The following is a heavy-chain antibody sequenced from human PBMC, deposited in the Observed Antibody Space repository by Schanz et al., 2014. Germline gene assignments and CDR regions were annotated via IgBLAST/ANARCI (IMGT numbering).Heavy chain of an antibody. D-gene: IGHD3-10*01. CDR1: GFNFITFA. CDR2: IGGDASRT. Sequence: EVHLVESGGGLVQPGGSLRLSCAASGFNFITFAMSWVRQAPGKGPEWVSAIGGDASRTYYADSVKGRFTISRDNSKAKLYLQMNSQRASDADVYLCARAPPLVRGIAGWFGPWGQGSLVTVSS. J-gene: IGHJ5*02. V-gene: IGHV3-23*04. CDR3: ARAPPLVRGIAGWFGP.